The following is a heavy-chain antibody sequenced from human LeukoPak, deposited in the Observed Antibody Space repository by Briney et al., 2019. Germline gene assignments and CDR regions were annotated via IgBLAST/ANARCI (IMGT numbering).Heavy chain of an antibody. D-gene: IGHD6-19*01. CDR2: IKQDGSEK. CDR3: ARDSIAVAGTVGLSY. Sequence: GGSLRLSCAASGFTFSSYWMSWVRQAPGKGLEWVANIKQDGSEKYYVDSVKGRFTISRDNAKNSLYLQMNSLRAEDTAVYYCARDSIAVAGTVGLSYWGQGTLVTVSS. CDR1: GFTFSSYW. V-gene: IGHV3-7*01. J-gene: IGHJ4*02.